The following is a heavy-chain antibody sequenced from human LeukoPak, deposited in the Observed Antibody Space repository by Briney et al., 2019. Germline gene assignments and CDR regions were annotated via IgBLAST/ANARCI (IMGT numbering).Heavy chain of an antibody. V-gene: IGHV4-39*01. CDR1: GGSISSSSYY. Sequence: SETLSLTCTVSGGSISSSSYYWGWLRQPPGQGLEWIGSIYYSGSTYYNPSLKSRVTISVDTSKNQFSLKLSSVTAADTAVYYCARPRIAVAGTLDYWGQGTLVTVSS. CDR2: IYYSGST. CDR3: ARPRIAVAGTLDY. J-gene: IGHJ4*02. D-gene: IGHD6-19*01.